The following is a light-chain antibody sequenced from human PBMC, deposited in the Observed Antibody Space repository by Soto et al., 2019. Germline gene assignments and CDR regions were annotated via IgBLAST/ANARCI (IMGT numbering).Light chain of an antibody. Sequence: EIVMTQSPATLSVSPGERATLSCRASQSVSSNLAWYQQKPGQAPWLLIYGASTRATGIPARFSGSGSGTEFTLTISSLQSEDCAVFYCQQYDNWPITFGQGTRLEIK. CDR3: QQYDNWPIT. CDR1: QSVSSN. CDR2: GAS. J-gene: IGKJ5*01. V-gene: IGKV3-15*01.